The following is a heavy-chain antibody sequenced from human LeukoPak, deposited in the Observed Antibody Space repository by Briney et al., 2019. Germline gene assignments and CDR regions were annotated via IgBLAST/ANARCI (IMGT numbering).Heavy chain of an antibody. CDR1: GVSMSSYY. CDR3: ARGFCSTTTCSYYFDY. V-gene: IGHV4-59*01. D-gene: IGHD2-2*01. CDR2: IYYSGST. Sequence: PSETLSLTCTVSGVSMSSYYWSWIRQPPGKGLEYIGYIYYSGSTNYNPSLKSRVTISVDTSRNQFSLKLTSVTAADTAVYYCARGFCSTTTCSYYFDYWGQGTLVTVSS. J-gene: IGHJ4*02.